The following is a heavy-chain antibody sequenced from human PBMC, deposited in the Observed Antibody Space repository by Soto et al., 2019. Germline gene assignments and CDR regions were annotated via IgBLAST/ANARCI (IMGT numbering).Heavy chain of an antibody. V-gene: IGHV1-18*01. CDR1: GYTFTSYG. Sequence: QVQLVQSGAEVKKPGASVKVSCKASGYTFTSYGISWVRQAPGQGLEWMGLISAYNGNTSYAQNLQGRVTMTTATTTSTAYMDLRSLRSDDTAVYYCARDRFRLVRGLIMHYDGMDVWGQGTTVTVSS. CDR2: ISAYNGNT. J-gene: IGHJ6*02. CDR3: ARDRFRLVRGLIMHYDGMDV. D-gene: IGHD3-10*01.